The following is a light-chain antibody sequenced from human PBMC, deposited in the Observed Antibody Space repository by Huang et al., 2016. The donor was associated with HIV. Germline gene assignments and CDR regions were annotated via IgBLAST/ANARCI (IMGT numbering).Light chain of an antibody. Sequence: EIVMTQSPATLSVSPGERATLSCRASQSVTSNLASYQQKSGQAPRLIIYGESTRATGIPARFSGSGSGTEFTLTISSLQSEDFAGYYFQRYDNWPKFTFGPGTKVDIK. J-gene: IGKJ3*01. CDR2: GES. CDR1: QSVTSN. CDR3: QRYDNWPKFT. V-gene: IGKV3-15*01.